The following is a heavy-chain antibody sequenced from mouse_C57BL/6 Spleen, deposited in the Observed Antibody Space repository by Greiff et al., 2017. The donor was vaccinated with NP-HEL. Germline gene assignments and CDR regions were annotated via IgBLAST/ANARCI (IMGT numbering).Heavy chain of an antibody. V-gene: IGHV1-82*01. CDR1: GYAFSSSW. D-gene: IGHD1-1*01. CDR3: ARSTTVANYYAMDY. Sequence: QVQLQQSGPELVKPGASVKISCKASGYAFSSSWMNWVKQRPGKGLEWIGRIYPGDGDTNYNGKFKGKATLTADKSSSTAYMQLSSLTSEDSAVYFCARSTTVANYYAMDYWGQGTSVTVSS. J-gene: IGHJ4*01. CDR2: IYPGDGDT.